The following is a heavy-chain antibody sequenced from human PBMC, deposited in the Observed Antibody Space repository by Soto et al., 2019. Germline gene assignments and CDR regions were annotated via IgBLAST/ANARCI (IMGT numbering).Heavy chain of an antibody. CDR2: ISGYNGKT. V-gene: IGHV1-18*01. CDR3: ARSHYYNDTEKNWLDS. Sequence: ASVKFSCKASGYTFTSYGIIWVRLAPGQGLEWMAWISGYNGKTIYAQKFQGRVTMTTDTSTNTAYMEMRSLRSDDTAVYYCARSHYYNDTEKNWLDSWGQGTLVTVSS. D-gene: IGHD3-10*01. J-gene: IGHJ5*01. CDR1: GYTFTSYG.